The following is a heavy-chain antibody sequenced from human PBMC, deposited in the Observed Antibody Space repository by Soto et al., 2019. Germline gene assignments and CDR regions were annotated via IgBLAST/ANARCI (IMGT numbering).Heavy chain of an antibody. V-gene: IGHV3-23*01. D-gene: IGHD3-10*01. CDR1: GFSFSNYA. Sequence: EVQLLESGGGLVQPGGSLRLSCVASGFSFSNYAMNWVRQAPGKGLEWVSVIRGGGTNTYYADSVKGRFTISRDNSKNTLYLQMNSLRPEDTAVYHCAKAVSGYSGSGRGCFDYWGQGIMVTVSS. CDR3: AKAVSGYSGSGRGCFDY. J-gene: IGHJ4*02. CDR2: IRGGGTNT.